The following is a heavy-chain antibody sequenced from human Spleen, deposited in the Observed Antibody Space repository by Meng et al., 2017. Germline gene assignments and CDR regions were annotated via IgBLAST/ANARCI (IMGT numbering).Heavy chain of an antibody. V-gene: IGHV3-21*01. Sequence: EVQLVESGGGLVKPGGSLRLSCAASGFTFSSYSMNWVRQAPGKGLEWVSSISSSSTYADSVKGRFTISRDNAKNSLYPQMNSLRAEDTAVYFCARGRVMVTASPSDYWGQGTLVTVSS. J-gene: IGHJ4*02. CDR3: ARGRVMVTASPSDY. CDR1: GFTFSSYS. D-gene: IGHD2-15*01. CDR2: ISSSST.